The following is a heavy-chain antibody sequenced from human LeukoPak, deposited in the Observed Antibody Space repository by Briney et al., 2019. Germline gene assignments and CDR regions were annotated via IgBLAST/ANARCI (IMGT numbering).Heavy chain of an antibody. J-gene: IGHJ4*02. CDR1: GFTFNNYW. CDR2: VNSDGSNT. V-gene: IGHV3-74*01. D-gene: IGHD6-19*01. Sequence: GGSLRLSCAASGFTFNNYWIHWVRQAPGKGLVWVSRVNSDGSNTYYADSVKGRFTISRDNAKNTLYLQMDSLRDEDTAVYYCARNEYSSGWYMAPDYFDYWGQGTLVTVSS. CDR3: ARNEYSSGWYMAPDYFDY.